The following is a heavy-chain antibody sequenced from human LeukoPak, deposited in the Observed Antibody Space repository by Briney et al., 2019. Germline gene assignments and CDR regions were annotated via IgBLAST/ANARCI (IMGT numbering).Heavy chain of an antibody. CDR3: AKEDRIAVAGAAFDY. CDR1: GFTVSSNY. D-gene: IGHD6-19*01. CDR2: IHSDDT. V-gene: IGHV3-53*01. Sequence: GGSLRLSCSASGFTVSSNYMSWVRQAPGKGLEWVSLIHSDDTYYADPVKGRFTISRDNSKNTLYLQMNSLRAEDTAVYYCAKEDRIAVAGAAFDYWGQGTLVTVSS. J-gene: IGHJ4*02.